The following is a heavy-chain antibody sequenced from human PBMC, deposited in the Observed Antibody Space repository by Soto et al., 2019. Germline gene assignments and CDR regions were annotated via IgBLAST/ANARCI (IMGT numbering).Heavy chain of an antibody. V-gene: IGHV3-23*01. Sequence: EVQLLESGGGLVQPGGSLRLSCAASGFTFSTYAMNWVRQAPGKGLEWVSAISGSGGRTYYADSVKGRFTISRDNSKNTLYLQMNSLRAEDTAVYYCAKGAQLWDYFDYWGQGTLVTVSS. CDR2: ISGSGGRT. D-gene: IGHD5-18*01. J-gene: IGHJ4*02. CDR1: GFTFSTYA. CDR3: AKGAQLWDYFDY.